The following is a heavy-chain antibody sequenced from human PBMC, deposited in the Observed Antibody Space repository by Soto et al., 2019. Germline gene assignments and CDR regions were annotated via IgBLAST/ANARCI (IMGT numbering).Heavy chain of an antibody. V-gene: IGHV3-30*18. CDR2: ISYDGSNK. Sequence: QVQLVESGGGVVQPGRSLRLSCAASGFTFSSYGMHWVRQAPGKGLEWVAVISYDGSNKYYEDSVKGRFTISRDNSKNTLYLNMNSMRAEDTAVYYCAKDLLGTGRAYGMCVWGQGTTVTVAS. CDR3: AKDLLGTGRAYGMCV. D-gene: IGHD7-27*01. J-gene: IGHJ6*02. CDR1: GFTFSSYG.